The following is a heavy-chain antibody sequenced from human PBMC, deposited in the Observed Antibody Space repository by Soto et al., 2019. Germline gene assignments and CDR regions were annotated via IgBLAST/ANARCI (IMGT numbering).Heavy chain of an antibody. J-gene: IGHJ5*02. CDR1: RGTFSSYA. CDR2: LIPIFGTA. V-gene: IGHV1-69*12. D-gene: IGHD6-13*01. CDR3: ARDKRGIAEKHP. Sequence: QVQLVQSGAEVKKPGSSVKVSCKASRGTFSSYAISWVRQAPGQGLEWMGGLIPIFGTANYAHKFQGRVTITADESTSTAYMELSSLRSEDTAVYYCARDKRGIAEKHPWGQGTLVTVSS.